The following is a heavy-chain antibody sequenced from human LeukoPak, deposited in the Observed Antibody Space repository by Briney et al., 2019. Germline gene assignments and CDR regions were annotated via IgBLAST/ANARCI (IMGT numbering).Heavy chain of an antibody. CDR2: IYYSGGT. CDR3: TRGDYYYYYYYMDV. Sequence: SETLSLTCTVSDGSISNYHWSWIRQPPGKGLEWIGNIYYSGGTNYNPSLKTRVTISVDTSRNQFSLKLSSVTAADTAVYYCTRGDYYYYYYYMDVWGKGTTVTISS. J-gene: IGHJ6*03. D-gene: IGHD5-24*01. V-gene: IGHV4-59*01. CDR1: DGSISNYH.